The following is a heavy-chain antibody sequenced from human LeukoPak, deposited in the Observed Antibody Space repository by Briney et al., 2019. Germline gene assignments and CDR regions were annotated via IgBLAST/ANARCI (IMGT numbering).Heavy chain of an antibody. CDR3: TTDYGGNSYVDY. Sequence: GGSLRLSCAASGFTFSSYAMSWVRQAPGKGLEWVGRIKSKTDGGTTDYAAPVKGRFTISRGDSKNTLYLQMNSLKTEDTAVYYCTTDYGGNSYVDYWGQGTLVTVSS. CDR2: IKSKTDGGTT. J-gene: IGHJ4*02. D-gene: IGHD4-23*01. V-gene: IGHV3-15*01. CDR1: GFTFSSYA.